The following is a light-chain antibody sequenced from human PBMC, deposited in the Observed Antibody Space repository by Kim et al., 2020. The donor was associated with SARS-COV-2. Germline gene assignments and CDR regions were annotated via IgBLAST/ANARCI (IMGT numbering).Light chain of an antibody. CDR3: QQYDKWPLT. Sequence: EIKMTQYPATLSVSPGETATLSCRATQSIGNRLAWFQQKPGQAPALVINDATTRATGVPTRFSGSGSGTDFTLTITGLKSEDFAVYYCQQYDKWPLTFGGGTKMDIK. J-gene: IGKJ4*01. CDR2: DAT. CDR1: QSIGNR. V-gene: IGKV3-15*01.